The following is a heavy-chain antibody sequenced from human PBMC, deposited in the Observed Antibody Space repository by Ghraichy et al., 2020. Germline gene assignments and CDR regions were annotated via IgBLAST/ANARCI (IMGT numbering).Heavy chain of an antibody. CDR3: ARDSIVGATVDY. Sequence: GGSLRLTCAASGFTFSSYSMNWVRQAPGKGLEWVSYISSSSSTMYIYYADSVKGRFTISRDIAKNSLYLQMNSLRAEDTAVYYCARDSIVGATVDYWGQGTLVTVSS. J-gene: IGHJ4*02. V-gene: IGHV3-48*01. D-gene: IGHD1-26*01. CDR2: ISSSSSTMYI. CDR1: GFTFSSYS.